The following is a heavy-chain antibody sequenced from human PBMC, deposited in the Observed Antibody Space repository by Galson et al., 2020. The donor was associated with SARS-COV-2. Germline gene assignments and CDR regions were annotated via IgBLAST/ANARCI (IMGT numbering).Heavy chain of an antibody. D-gene: IGHD4-4*01. Sequence: SLRLSCAASGFTFSSYGMHWVRQAPGKGLEWVAVIWYDGSNKYYADSVKGRFTISRDNSKNTLYLQMNSLRAEDTDVYYCAKDLSRDGYSYRGYDGRDGWGQGTTVTV. CDR3: AKDLSRDGYSYRGYDGRDG. J-gene: IGHJ6*02. CDR2: IWYDGSNK. V-gene: IGHV3-33*06. CDR1: GFTFSSYG.